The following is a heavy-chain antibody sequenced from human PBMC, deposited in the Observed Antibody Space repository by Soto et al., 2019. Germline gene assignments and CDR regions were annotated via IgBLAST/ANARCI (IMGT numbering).Heavy chain of an antibody. V-gene: IGHV4-30-4*01. Sequence: QVQLQESGPGLVKPSQTLSLTCTVSGGSISSGDYYWGWIRQPPGKGLEWIGYIYYSGSTYYNPSLKGRVTISVDTSKNQFSLKLSSVTAADTAVYYCAREHQQDAFDIWGQGTMVTVSS. CDR3: AREHQQDAFDI. CDR2: IYYSGST. CDR1: GGSISSGDYY. J-gene: IGHJ3*02. D-gene: IGHD2-2*01.